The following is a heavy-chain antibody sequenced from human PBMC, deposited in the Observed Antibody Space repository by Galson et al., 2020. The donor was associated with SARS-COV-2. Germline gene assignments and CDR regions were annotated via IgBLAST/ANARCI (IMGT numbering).Heavy chain of an antibody. D-gene: IGHD3-10*01. CDR2: ISRDGDP. CDR3: ILRAAVIN. V-gene: IGHV3-53*01. J-gene: IGHJ1*01. Sequence: GGSLRLSCAGNGFTVSTSYMTCARQAPGKGLEWVSTISRDGDPFYSDSVKGRFTISRDNFKSTLYLQMNSLRPEDTAMYYCILRAAVINWGQGTLVTVSS. CDR1: GFTVSTSY.